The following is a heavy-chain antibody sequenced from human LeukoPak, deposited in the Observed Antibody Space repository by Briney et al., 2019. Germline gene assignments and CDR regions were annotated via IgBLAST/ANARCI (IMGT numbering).Heavy chain of an antibody. CDR3: ATGFGGSYGHFDY. CDR1: GFTFGDYA. J-gene: IGHJ4*02. V-gene: IGHV3-23*01. CDR2: ISGGSVST. D-gene: IGHD1-26*01. Sequence: PGGSLRLSCAASGFTFGDYAINWVRQPPGMGLEWVSAISGGSVSTFYADSVKGRFTISRDDSRNTLYLQMNSLRAEDTAVYYCATGFGGSYGHFDYWGQGTLVTVSS.